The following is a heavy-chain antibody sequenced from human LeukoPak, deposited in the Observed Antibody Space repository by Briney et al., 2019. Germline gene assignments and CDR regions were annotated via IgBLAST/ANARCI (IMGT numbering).Heavy chain of an antibody. D-gene: IGHD6-13*01. Sequence: GGSLRLSCAASGFTFGGYSMTWVRQAPGKGLEWVADINLDGSDTFYVGFVKGRFTISRDNADNSLYLQMNSLRAEDTAVYYCGRVIAGAIDYWGQGTLVTVSS. J-gene: IGHJ4*02. V-gene: IGHV3-7*01. CDR3: GRVIAGAIDY. CDR1: GFTFGGYS. CDR2: INLDGSDT.